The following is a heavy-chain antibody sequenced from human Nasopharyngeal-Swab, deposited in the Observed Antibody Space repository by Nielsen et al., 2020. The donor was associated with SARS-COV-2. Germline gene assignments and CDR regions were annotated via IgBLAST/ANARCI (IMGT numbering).Heavy chain of an antibody. CDR2: IRSKANSYAT. CDR1: GFTFSGSA. V-gene: IGHV3-73*01. Sequence: GESLKISCAASGFTFSGSAMHWVRQASGKGLEWVGRIRSKANSYATAYAASVKGRFTISRDDSKNTAYLQMNSLKTEDTAVYYCTTYDSRLIRGYWGQGTLVTVSS. CDR3: TTYDSRLIRGY. D-gene: IGHD3-22*01. J-gene: IGHJ4*02.